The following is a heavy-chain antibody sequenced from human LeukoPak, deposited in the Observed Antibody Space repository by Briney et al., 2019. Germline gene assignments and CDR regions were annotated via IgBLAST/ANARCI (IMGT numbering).Heavy chain of an antibody. CDR1: GYSFTSYW. J-gene: IGHJ4*02. V-gene: IGHV5-51*01. CDR3: ARLSYSSGYYFDY. CDR2: IYPGDSDT. Sequence: GESLKISCKGSGYSFTSYWTGWVRQMPGKGLEWMGIIYPGDSDTRYSPSFQGQVTISADKSISTAYLQWSSLKASDTVMYYCARLSYSSGYYFDYWGQGTLVTVSS. D-gene: IGHD6-19*01.